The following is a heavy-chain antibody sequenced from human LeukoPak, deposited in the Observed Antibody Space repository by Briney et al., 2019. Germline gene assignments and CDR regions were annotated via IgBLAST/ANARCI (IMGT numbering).Heavy chain of an antibody. D-gene: IGHD5-24*01. CDR2: ISVYNGNT. CDR1: GYTFASYT. J-gene: IGHJ6*03. Sequence: GASVKVSCKASGYTFASYTISWVRQAPGQGLEWLGWISVYNGNTYYAQKLKGRVTMTTDISTTTAYMELRSLTSDDTALYYCATGHGYNSYMDVWGEGTTVIVSS. CDR3: ATGHGYNSYMDV. V-gene: IGHV1-18*04.